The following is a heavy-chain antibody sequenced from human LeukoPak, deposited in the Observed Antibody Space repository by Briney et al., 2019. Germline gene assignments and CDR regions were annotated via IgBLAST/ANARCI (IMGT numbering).Heavy chain of an antibody. J-gene: IGHJ6*02. D-gene: IGHD5-12*01. Sequence: GGSLRLSCTASGFTFSSYSMNWVRQAPGKGLEWVSSISSSSSYIYYADSVKGRFTISRDNAKNSLYLQMNSLRAEDTAVYYCARAWGEYSGYDYGYYYYGMDVWGQGTTVTVSS. CDR2: ISSSSSYI. CDR1: GFTFSSYS. CDR3: ARAWGEYSGYDYGYYYYGMDV. V-gene: IGHV3-21*01.